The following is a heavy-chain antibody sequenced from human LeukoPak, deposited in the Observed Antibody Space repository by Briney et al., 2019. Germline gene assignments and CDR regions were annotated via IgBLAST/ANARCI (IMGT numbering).Heavy chain of an antibody. CDR3: ARDGVLYGSGDNWFDS. CDR2: INWRGDVT. J-gene: IGHJ5*01. D-gene: IGHD3-10*01. CDR1: GFTFEDHG. Sequence: GSLRLACATSGFTFEDHGMSWVRQVPGKRLEWVSVINWRGDVTGYAASVWGRFTISRDNAKNSLYLQMNSLGAEDSALYYCARDGVLYGSGDNWFDSWGQGTLVTVSS. V-gene: IGHV3-20*04.